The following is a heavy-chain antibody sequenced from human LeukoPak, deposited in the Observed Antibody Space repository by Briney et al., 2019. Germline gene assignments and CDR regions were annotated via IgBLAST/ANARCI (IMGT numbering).Heavy chain of an antibody. D-gene: IGHD3-22*01. CDR1: GGTFSSYA. Sequence: ASVKVSCKASGGTFSSYAISWVRQAPGQGLEWMGRIIPILGIANYAQKFQGRVTITADKSTSTAYMELSSLRSEDTAVYYCASLYYYDSSGYYGPGDYWGQGTLVTVSS. J-gene: IGHJ4*02. CDR3: ASLYYYDSSGYYGPGDY. V-gene: IGHV1-69*04. CDR2: IIPILGIA.